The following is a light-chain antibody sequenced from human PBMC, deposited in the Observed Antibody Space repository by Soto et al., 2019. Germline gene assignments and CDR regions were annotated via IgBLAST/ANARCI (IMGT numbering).Light chain of an antibody. V-gene: IGLV2-14*01. Sequence: QSVLTQPASVSGSPGQSIAISCTGTSSDIGAHDYVSWYQQHPDKSPKLIIYEVTKRPSGVPTRFSGSKSGNTASLTISGLQAEDEGDYYCASHTRGSTRVFGTGTKVTVL. CDR1: SSDIGAHDY. J-gene: IGLJ1*01. CDR3: ASHTRGSTRV. CDR2: EVT.